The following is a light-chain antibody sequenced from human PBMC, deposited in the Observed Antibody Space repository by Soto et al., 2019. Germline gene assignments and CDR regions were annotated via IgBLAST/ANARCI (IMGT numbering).Light chain of an antibody. J-gene: IGKJ1*01. CDR3: QQYGSSPGT. CDR1: QSVSSSY. CDR2: GAS. Sequence: EIALTQSPGTLSLSPGERATLSCRASQSVSSSYLAWYQQKPGQAPRLLIYGASSRATGIPDRFSGSGSGTDFTLTISRLEPEEFAVYYCQQYGSSPGTFGPGTKVEIK. V-gene: IGKV3-20*01.